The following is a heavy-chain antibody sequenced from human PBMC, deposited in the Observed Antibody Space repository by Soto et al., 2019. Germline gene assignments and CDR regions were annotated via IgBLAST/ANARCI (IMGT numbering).Heavy chain of an antibody. V-gene: IGHV1-46*01. CDR1: GYTFTSYY. Sequence: ASVKVSCKASGYTFTSYYMHWVRQAPGQGLEWMGIINPSGGSTSYAQKFQGRVTMTRDTSTSTVYMELSSLRSEDTAVYYCARDQDDYYGSGSYLGGMDVWGQGTTVTVS. CDR3: ARDQDDYYGSGSYLGGMDV. CDR2: INPSGGST. J-gene: IGHJ6*02. D-gene: IGHD3-10*01.